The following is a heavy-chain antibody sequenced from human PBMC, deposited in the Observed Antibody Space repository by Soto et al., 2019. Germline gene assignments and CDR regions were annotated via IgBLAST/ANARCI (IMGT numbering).Heavy chain of an antibody. J-gene: IGHJ4*02. CDR3: AGRSSGYYYDY. CDR1: DGSISSSNW. V-gene: IGHV4-4*02. CDR2: IYHSGST. D-gene: IGHD3-22*01. Sequence: QVQLQESGPGLVKPSGTLSLTCAVSDGSISSSNWWSWVRQPPGKGLEWIGEIYHSGSTNYNPSLKSRVAMSVDKSKNHFSLKLTSVTAADTAVYYCAGRSSGYYYDYWGQGTLVTVSS.